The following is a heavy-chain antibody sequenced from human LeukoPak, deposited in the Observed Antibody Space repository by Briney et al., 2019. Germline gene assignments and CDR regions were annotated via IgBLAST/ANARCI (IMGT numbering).Heavy chain of an antibody. CDR1: GGSISSGSYY. V-gene: IGHV4-61*02. CDR2: IYTSGST. D-gene: IGHD4-23*01. J-gene: IGHJ4*02. Sequence: SETLSLTCTVSGGSISSGSYYWSWIRQPAGKGLEWIGRIYTSGSTNYNPSLKSRVTISVDTSKNQFSLKLSSVTAADTAVYYCARDSSYGGTSDYWGQGTLVTVSS. CDR3: ARDSSYGGTSDY.